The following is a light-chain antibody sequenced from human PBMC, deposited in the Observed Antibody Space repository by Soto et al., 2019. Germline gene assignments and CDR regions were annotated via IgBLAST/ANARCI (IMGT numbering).Light chain of an antibody. CDR1: QSISINY. Sequence: EIVLTQSPGTLSLSPGERATLSCRASQSISINYLAWYQQKPGQAPRLLIYSASTRATGIPDRFSGRGSETDFTLIISRLEPEDFAVYYCQQYDTAPRVTFGPGTKVEIK. J-gene: IGKJ3*01. CDR3: QQYDTAPRVT. CDR2: SAS. V-gene: IGKV3-20*01.